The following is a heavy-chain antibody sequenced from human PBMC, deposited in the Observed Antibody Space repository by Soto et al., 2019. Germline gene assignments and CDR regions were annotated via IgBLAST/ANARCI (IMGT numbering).Heavy chain of an antibody. CDR1: GFTFNVFG. CDR3: AKDRTVNQDYNYGLDV. V-gene: IGHV3-30*18. CDR2: ISNDGTYK. D-gene: IGHD4-4*01. Sequence: GGSLRLSCAASGFTFNVFGMHWVRQAPGKGLEWVAFISNDGTYKYYGDSVKGRFTISRDNSKNTRYLQMNSLRAEDTATYYCAKDRTVNQDYNYGLDVWGQGTTVTVSS. J-gene: IGHJ6*02.